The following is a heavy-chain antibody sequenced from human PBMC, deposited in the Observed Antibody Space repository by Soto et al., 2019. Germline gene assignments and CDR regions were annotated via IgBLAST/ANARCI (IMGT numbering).Heavy chain of an antibody. CDR3: AYCSGGSCYSGGYYYGMDV. CDR1: GFTFSSYA. D-gene: IGHD2-15*01. CDR2: ISYDGSNK. V-gene: IGHV3-30-3*01. Sequence: PGGSLRLSCAASGFTFSSYAMHWVRQAPGKGLEWVAVISYDGSNKYYADSVKGRFTISRDNSKNTLYLQMNSLRAEDTAVYYCAYCSGGSCYSGGYYYGMDVWGQGTTGTAP. J-gene: IGHJ6*02.